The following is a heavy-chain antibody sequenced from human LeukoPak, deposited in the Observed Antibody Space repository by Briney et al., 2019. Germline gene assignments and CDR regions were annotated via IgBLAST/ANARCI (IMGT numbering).Heavy chain of an antibody. CDR1: GGSVSSGSYY. CDR2: IYYSGST. J-gene: IGHJ5*02. V-gene: IGHV4-61*01. Sequence: ASETLSLTCTVFGGSVSSGSYYWRWIRQPPGKGLEWIGYIYYSGSTNYNPSLKSRVTISVDTSKNQFSLKLSSVTAADTAVYYCARVVVPAENWFDPWGQGTLVTVSS. D-gene: IGHD2-2*01. CDR3: ARVVVPAENWFDP.